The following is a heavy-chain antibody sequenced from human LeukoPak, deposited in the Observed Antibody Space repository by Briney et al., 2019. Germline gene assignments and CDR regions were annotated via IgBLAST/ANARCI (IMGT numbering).Heavy chain of an antibody. CDR1: GFSFDDFA. V-gene: IGHV3-9*01. CDR2: ITWNGGTI. D-gene: IGHD3-16*01. J-gene: IGHJ4*02. CDR3: AKDRRRIGGSQNFDY. Sequence: HSGGSLRLSCAASGFSFDDFAMHWVRQAPGKGLEWVSGITWNGGTIDYADSVKGRFTISRDNSKNTLYLQMNSLRAEDTAVYYCAKDRRRIGGSQNFDYWGQGTLVTVSS.